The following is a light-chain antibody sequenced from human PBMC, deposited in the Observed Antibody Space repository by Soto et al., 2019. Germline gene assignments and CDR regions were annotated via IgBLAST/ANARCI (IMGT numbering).Light chain of an antibody. CDR2: GAS. CDR1: QSVSSSY. V-gene: IGKV3-20*01. Sequence: EIVLTQSPGTLSLSPGERATLSCRASQSVSSSYLAWYQQKPGQAPRLLIYGASSRATGIPDRFSGSGSGTDFTLTISDLQSENFGTYYCQQYNSFPLTFGGGTKVDIK. J-gene: IGKJ4*01. CDR3: QQYNSFPLT.